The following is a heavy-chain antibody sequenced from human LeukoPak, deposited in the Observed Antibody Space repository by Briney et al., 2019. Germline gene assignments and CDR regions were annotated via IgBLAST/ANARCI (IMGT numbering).Heavy chain of an antibody. Sequence: GGSLRLSCAASGFTFTSYAMSWVRQAPGKGLGWVSAISVSGGSTYYADSVKGRFTISRDNSKNTLYLQMNRLRAEDTAVYYCAKDSHYYDSSGYYHNWFDPWGQGTLVTVSS. CDR3: AKDSHYYDSSGYYHNWFDP. CDR2: ISVSGGST. D-gene: IGHD3-22*01. V-gene: IGHV3-23*01. CDR1: GFTFTSYA. J-gene: IGHJ5*02.